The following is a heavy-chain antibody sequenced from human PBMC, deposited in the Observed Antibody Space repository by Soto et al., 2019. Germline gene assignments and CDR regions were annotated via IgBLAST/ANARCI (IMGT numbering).Heavy chain of an antibody. Sequence: QVQLVQSGAEVKKPGSSVKVSCKASGGTFSSYAISWVRQAPGQGLEWMGGIIPIFGTANYAQKFQGRVTITADESTSTAYMELSSLRSEDTAVYYCAREKVSQRLVLSYYYGMDVWGQGTTVTVSS. V-gene: IGHV1-69*01. CDR1: GGTFSSYA. CDR3: AREKVSQRLVLSYYYGMDV. CDR2: IIPIFGTA. J-gene: IGHJ6*02. D-gene: IGHD6-19*01.